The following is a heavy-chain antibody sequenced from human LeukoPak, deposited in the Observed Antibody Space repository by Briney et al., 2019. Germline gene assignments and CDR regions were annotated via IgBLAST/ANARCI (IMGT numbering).Heavy chain of an antibody. Sequence: GRSLRLSCAASGFTFDDYAMHWVRQVPGKGLEWVAGISRNSDSIGYADSVKGRFTISRDNSKNTLYLQMNSLRAEDTAVYYCASPSSRIAAAGHDAFDIWGQGTMVTVSS. J-gene: IGHJ3*02. V-gene: IGHV3-9*01. CDR3: ASPSSRIAAAGHDAFDI. CDR2: ISRNSDSI. D-gene: IGHD6-13*01. CDR1: GFTFDDYA.